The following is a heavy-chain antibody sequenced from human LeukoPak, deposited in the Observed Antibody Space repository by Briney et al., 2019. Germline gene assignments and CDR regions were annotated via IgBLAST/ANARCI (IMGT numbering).Heavy chain of an antibody. CDR1: GFTFSSYG. J-gene: IGHJ4*02. V-gene: IGHV3-23*01. CDR3: AKSSCYDSSGYYREYYFDH. CDR2: ISGGGGST. D-gene: IGHD3-22*01. Sequence: GGSLRLSCAASGFTFSSYGMTWVRQAPGKGLEWVSSISGGGGSTNYADSVKGRFTISRDNSKNTLYLQMNSLRAEDAAVYYCAKSSCYDSSGYYREYYFDHWGQGTLVTVSS.